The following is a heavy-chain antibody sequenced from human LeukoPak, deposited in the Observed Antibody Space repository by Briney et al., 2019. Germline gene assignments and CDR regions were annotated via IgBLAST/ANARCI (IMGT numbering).Heavy chain of an antibody. J-gene: IGHJ6*02. CDR3: ARVAYYYDSAGLFLNYFYGMDV. D-gene: IGHD3-22*01. CDR2: INAGNGNT. CDR1: GYTFTSYA. Sequence: ASVKVSCKASGYTFTSYAMHWVRQAPGQRLEWMGWINAGNGNTKYSQKFQGRVTITTDTSTSTAYMELRSLRSDDAAVYYCARVAYYYDSAGLFLNYFYGMDVWGQGTTVTVSS. V-gene: IGHV1-3*01.